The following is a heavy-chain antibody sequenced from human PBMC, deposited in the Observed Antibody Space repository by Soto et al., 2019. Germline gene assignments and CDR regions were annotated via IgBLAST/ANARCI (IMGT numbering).Heavy chain of an antibody. Sequence: QVQLVESGGGVVQPGRSLRLSCAASGFTVSSYAMHWVRQAPGKGPEWVAVVWYDGDNKYYADSVKGRFTISRDNSKNTLYLKMNSLRAEETAVYYCARDIDRYSYGLDYWGQGTLVTVSS. CDR1: GFTVSSYA. CDR3: ARDIDRYSYGLDY. CDR2: VWYDGDNK. D-gene: IGHD5-18*01. J-gene: IGHJ4*02. V-gene: IGHV3-33*01.